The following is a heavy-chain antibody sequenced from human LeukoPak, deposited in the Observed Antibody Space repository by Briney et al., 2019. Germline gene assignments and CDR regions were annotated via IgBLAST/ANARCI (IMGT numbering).Heavy chain of an antibody. CDR3: AKGKKMTVAGLFDY. D-gene: IGHD6-19*01. CDR1: GFSFDEYG. J-gene: IGHJ4*02. CDR2: INWNGGST. V-gene: IGHV3-20*04. Sequence: GGSLRLSCAASGFSFDEYGMSWVRQAPGKGLEWVSGINWNGGSTGHADSVKGRFTISRDNAKNSLYLQMNSLRADDTALYYCAKGKKMTVAGLFDYWGQGTLVTVSS.